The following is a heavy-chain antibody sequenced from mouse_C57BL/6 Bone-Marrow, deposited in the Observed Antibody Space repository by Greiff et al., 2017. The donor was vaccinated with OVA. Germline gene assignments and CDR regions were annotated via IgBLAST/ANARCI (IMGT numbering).Heavy chain of an antibody. J-gene: IGHJ4*01. CDR3: ARYGHYYGSKKDYYAMDY. Sequence: QVQLQQSGAELVKPGASVKISCKASGYAFSSYWMNWVKQRPGKGLEWIGQIYPGDGDTNYNGKFKGKATLTADKSSSTAYMQLSSLTSEDSAVYFCARYGHYYGSKKDYYAMDYWGQGTSVTVSS. CDR1: GYAFSSYW. V-gene: IGHV1-80*01. CDR2: IYPGDGDT. D-gene: IGHD1-1*01.